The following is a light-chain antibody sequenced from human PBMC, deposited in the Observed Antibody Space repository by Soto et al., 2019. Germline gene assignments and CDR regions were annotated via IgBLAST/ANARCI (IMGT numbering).Light chain of an antibody. CDR1: QSVSSN. CDR2: GAS. CDR3: QQYNTRPAT. V-gene: IGKV3-15*01. Sequence: EIVMTQSPATLSVSPGERATLSCRASQSVSSNLAWYQQKPGQAPRLLIYGASTRATGIPARFSGSGSGTEFTLTISSLQSEDFAVYYCQQYNTRPATFGQGTKLEIK. J-gene: IGKJ2*01.